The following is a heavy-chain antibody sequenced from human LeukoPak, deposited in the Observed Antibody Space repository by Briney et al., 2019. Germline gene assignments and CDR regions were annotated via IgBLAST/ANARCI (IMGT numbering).Heavy chain of an antibody. CDR2: ISISSSYI. J-gene: IGHJ5*02. V-gene: IGHV3-21*01. CDR3: ARDNCSSTSCYGGNWVDP. CDR1: GFTFSSYS. Sequence: GGTLRLSCAASGFTFSSYSMNCVRQAPGKGLEWASSISISSSYINYADSVKGRFTISRDNAKNSLYLQMNSLRAEVTAVYYCARDNCSSTSCYGGNWVDPWGQGTLVTVSS. D-gene: IGHD2-2*01.